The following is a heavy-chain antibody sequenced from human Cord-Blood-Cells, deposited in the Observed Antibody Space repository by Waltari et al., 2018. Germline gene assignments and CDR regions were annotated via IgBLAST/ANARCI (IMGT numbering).Heavy chain of an antibody. V-gene: IGHV4-31*03. Sequence: QVQLQESGPGLVKPSQTLSLTCTVSVGSISSGGYSRSWIRQHPGKGLEWIGYIYYSGSTYYNPSLKSRVTISVDTSKNQFSLKLSSVTAADTAVYYCARRQIVASLFDYWGQGTLVTVSS. CDR3: ARRQIVASLFDY. J-gene: IGHJ4*02. CDR2: IYYSGST. CDR1: VGSISSGGYS. D-gene: IGHD5-12*01.